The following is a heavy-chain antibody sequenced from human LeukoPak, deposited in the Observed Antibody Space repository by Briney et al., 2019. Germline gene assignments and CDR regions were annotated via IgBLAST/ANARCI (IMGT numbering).Heavy chain of an antibody. CDR2: ISHDGSNK. D-gene: IGHD2-15*01. J-gene: IGHJ4*02. Sequence: PGRSLRLSCAASGFTFSSYGMHWVRQAPGKGLEWVAVISHDGSNKYYADSVKGRFTISRDNSKNTLYLQMNSLRAEDTAVYYCAKDFRFDCSGGSCYPYYFDYWGQGTLVTVSS. CDR3: AKDFRFDCSGGSCYPYYFDY. V-gene: IGHV3-30*18. CDR1: GFTFSSYG.